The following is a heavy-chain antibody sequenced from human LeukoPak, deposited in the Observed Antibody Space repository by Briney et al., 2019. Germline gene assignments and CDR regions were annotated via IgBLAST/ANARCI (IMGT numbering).Heavy chain of an antibody. Sequence: PGRSLRLSCEASWLTFQCYGMQWVRQAPGKGLEWVAVIWSDATKQYYADSVKGRFTISRKKFKKTVSLQMNSRRHGGMVVYDRPRDGERGFHYSHSLEHWGQGSLVTVSS. V-gene: IGHV3-33*01. CDR3: PRDGERGFHYSHSLEH. D-gene: IGHD4-11*01. J-gene: IGHJ4*02. CDR1: WLTFQCYG. CDR2: IWSDATKQ.